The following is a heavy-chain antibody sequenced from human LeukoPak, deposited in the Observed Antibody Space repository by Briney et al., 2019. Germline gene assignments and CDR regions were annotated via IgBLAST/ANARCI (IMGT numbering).Heavy chain of an antibody. D-gene: IGHD3-10*01. V-gene: IGHV4-39*07. CDR2: IFYSGST. Sequence: SETLSLTCTVSGGSISTSNYYWGWIRQPPGKGLEWIGNIFYSGSTYYSPSLRSRVTISLDTSRNQFSLKLNSVTAADTAVYYCASLRTYYYGSGSYYPEYYFDYWGQGTLVTVSS. CDR3: ASLRTYYYGSGSYYPEYYFDY. J-gene: IGHJ4*02. CDR1: GGSISTSNYY.